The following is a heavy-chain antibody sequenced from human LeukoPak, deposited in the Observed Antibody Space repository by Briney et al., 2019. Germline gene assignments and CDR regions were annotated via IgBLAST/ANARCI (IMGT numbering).Heavy chain of an antibody. CDR1: GYTFTSYV. CDR2: ISAYNGNT. Sequence: ASVKVSCKASGYTFTSYVISWVRQAPGQGLEWMGWISAYNGNTNYAQKLQGRVTMTTDTSTSTAYMELRSLRSDDTAVYYCARVADYGDNFDYWGQGTLVTVSS. CDR3: ARVADYGDNFDY. V-gene: IGHV1-18*01. J-gene: IGHJ4*02. D-gene: IGHD4-17*01.